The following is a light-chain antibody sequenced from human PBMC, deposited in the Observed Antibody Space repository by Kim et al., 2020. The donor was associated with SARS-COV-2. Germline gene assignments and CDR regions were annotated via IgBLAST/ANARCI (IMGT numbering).Light chain of an antibody. CDR2: DVS. V-gene: IGLV2-14*01. J-gene: IGLJ3*02. CDR1: SSDVGAYDY. Sequence: QSALTQPASVSGSPGQSIAISCSGTSSDVGAYDYVSWYQRHPGKAPKLMIYDVSKRPSGVSDRFSGSKSGDTASLTISGLQAEDEADYYCSSYTSTASWVFGGGTQLTVL. CDR3: SSYTSTASWV.